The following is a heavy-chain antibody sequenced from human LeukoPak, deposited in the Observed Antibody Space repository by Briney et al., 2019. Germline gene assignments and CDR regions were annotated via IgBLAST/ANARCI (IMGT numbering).Heavy chain of an antibody. D-gene: IGHD5-24*01. J-gene: IGHJ4*02. CDR1: GFTVSSNY. V-gene: IGHV3-66*01. CDR2: IYSGGST. Sequence: GGSLRLSCAASGFTVSSNYMSWVRQAPGKGLEWVSVIYSGGSTYYADSVKGRFTISRDNSKNTLYLQMNSLRAEDTAVYYCARGGPRWLPPVLDYWGQGTLVTVSS. CDR3: ARGGPRWLPPVLDY.